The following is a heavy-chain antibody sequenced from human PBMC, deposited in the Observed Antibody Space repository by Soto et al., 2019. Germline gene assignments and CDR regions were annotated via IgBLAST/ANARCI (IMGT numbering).Heavy chain of an antibody. CDR2: IYYSGST. Sequence: SETLSLTCTVSGGSISSGDYYWSWIRQPPGKGLEWIGYIYYSGSTYYNPSLKSRVTISVDTSKNQFSLKLSSVTAADTAVYYCASAEYQLLAVLDYWGQGTLVTVSS. CDR1: GGSISSGDYY. CDR3: ASAEYQLLAVLDY. D-gene: IGHD2-2*01. J-gene: IGHJ4*02. V-gene: IGHV4-30-4*01.